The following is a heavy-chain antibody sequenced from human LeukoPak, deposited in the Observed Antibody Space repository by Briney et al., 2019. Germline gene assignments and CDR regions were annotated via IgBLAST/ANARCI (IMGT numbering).Heavy chain of an antibody. D-gene: IGHD5-12*01. V-gene: IGHV4-39*01. CDR3: ARRPSGYSGYDPHFFDY. Sequence: SETLSLTCTVSGGSISSSSYYWGWIRQPPGEGLEWIGSIYYSGSTYYNPSLRSRVTISVDTSKNQFSLKLSSVTAADTAVYYCARRPSGYSGYDPHFFDYWGQGTLVTVSS. J-gene: IGHJ4*02. CDR1: GGSISSSSYY. CDR2: IYYSGST.